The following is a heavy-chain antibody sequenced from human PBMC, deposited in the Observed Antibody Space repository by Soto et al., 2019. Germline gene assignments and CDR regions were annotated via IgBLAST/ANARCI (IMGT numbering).Heavy chain of an antibody. J-gene: IGHJ6*02. CDR2: ISKSGYT. V-gene: IGHV4-59*08. D-gene: IGHD3-10*01. CDR3: ATQGFGALHCLVDV. Sequence: QAQLQASGPGLVKPSETLSLTCTVSSGSISSITNHYCSWIRQPPGKGLEWVGYISKSGYTSYNPSLTTRVDPSVDTSNNHFSLKLTSVTAADTALYYCATQGFGALHCLVDVWGQGTTVTVSS. CDR1: SGSISSITNHY.